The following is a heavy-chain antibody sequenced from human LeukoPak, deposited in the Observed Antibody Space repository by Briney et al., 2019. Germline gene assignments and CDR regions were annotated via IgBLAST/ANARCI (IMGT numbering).Heavy chain of an antibody. Sequence: PSETLSLTCTVSDGSMSPYYWSWIRQSPGKGLEWIAYIFYNGNTKYNPSLWSRVMISIDTSRNQVFLNLNSVTAADTAVYYCATASLVHGYGDYASPFDYWGQGTLVTVSS. CDR2: IFYNGNT. J-gene: IGHJ4*02. D-gene: IGHD4-17*01. CDR3: ATASLVHGYGDYASPFDY. V-gene: IGHV4-59*01. CDR1: DGSMSPYY.